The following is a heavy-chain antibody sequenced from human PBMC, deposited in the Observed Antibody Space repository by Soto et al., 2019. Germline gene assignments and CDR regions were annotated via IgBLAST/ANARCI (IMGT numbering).Heavy chain of an antibody. CDR3: AREEFHYGTHVLDV. V-gene: IGHV3-30-3*01. CDR2: ISYDGSIT. Sequence: GGSLRLSCVASGFTFSGYGVHWVRQAPGRGLEWVALISYDGSITYYADSVRGRFTISRDNSKNTLYLQLNSLRTDDTAVYFCAREEFHYGTHVLDVWGQGTMVTVSS. J-gene: IGHJ3*01. D-gene: IGHD3-10*01. CDR1: GFTFSGYG.